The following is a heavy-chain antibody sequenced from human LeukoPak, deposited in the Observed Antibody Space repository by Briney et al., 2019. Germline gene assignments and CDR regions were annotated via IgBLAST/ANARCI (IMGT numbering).Heavy chain of an antibody. V-gene: IGHV4-34*01. CDR3: ARHAGYYYGSGSYIPPRYYFDY. CDR2: INHSGST. Sequence: PGGSLRLSCAASGFTFSSYWMHWLRQPPGKGLEWIGEINHSGSTNYNPSLKSRVTISVDTSKNQFSLKLSSVTAADTAVYYCARHAGYYYGSGSYIPPRYYFDYWGQGTLVTVSS. J-gene: IGHJ4*02. CDR1: GFTFSSYW. D-gene: IGHD3-10*01.